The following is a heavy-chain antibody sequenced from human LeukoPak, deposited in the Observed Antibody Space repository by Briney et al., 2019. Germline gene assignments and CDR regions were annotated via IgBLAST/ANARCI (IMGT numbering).Heavy chain of an antibody. D-gene: IGHD2-8*01. CDR2: IKSKTDGGTT. V-gene: IGHV3-15*01. CDR3: TEGYCTNGVCSSLDY. Sequence: GGSLRLSCAASGFTFSNARMSWVRQAPGKGLEWVGRIKSKTDGGTTDYAAPVKGRFTISRDDSQNTLYLQMNSLKTEDTAVYYCTEGYCTNGVCSSLDYWGQGTLVTVSS. CDR1: GFTFSNAR. J-gene: IGHJ4*02.